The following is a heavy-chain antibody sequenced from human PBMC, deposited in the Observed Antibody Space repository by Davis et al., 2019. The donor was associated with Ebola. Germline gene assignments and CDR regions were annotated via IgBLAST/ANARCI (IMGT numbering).Heavy chain of an antibody. J-gene: IGHJ4*02. V-gene: IGHV3-7*03. CDR2: IKQDGSEK. CDR1: GFTFSNYW. D-gene: IGHD2-21*01. CDR3: ARDNCGRPLGY. Sequence: PGGSLRLSCAASGFTFSNYWMSWVRQAPGKGLEWVANIKQDGSEKYDVASVRGRFTISRDNTKNSLYLQMKSLRVEDTAVYYCARDNCGRPLGYWGQGTLVIVSS.